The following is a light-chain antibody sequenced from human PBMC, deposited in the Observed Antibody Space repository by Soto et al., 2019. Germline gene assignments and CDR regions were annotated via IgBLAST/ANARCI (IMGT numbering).Light chain of an antibody. CDR3: CSYAGGSIYV. Sequence: QSALTQPASVSGSPGQSITISCTGTSSDVGSYDLISWYQQHPGKVPKVLAFEASKRPSGVSNRFSGSKSGNTASLTISGLQAEDEADYYCCSYAGGSIYVFGTGTKLTVL. V-gene: IGLV2-23*01. J-gene: IGLJ1*01. CDR2: EAS. CDR1: SSDVGSYDL.